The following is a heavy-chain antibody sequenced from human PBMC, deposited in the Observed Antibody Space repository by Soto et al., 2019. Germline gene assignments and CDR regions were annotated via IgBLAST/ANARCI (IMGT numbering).Heavy chain of an antibody. CDR3: ANTATGWFSAFDI. CDR1: GFTFSSYA. Sequence: EVQLLESGGGLVQPGGSLRLSCAASGFTFSSYAMSWVRQAPGKGLEWVSAISGSGGTTYYADSVKGRFTFSRDNSTHTMYLQMNSLRAEDTAVYYCANTATGWFSAFDIWGQGTMVTVSS. CDR2: ISGSGGTT. D-gene: IGHD6-19*01. V-gene: IGHV3-23*01. J-gene: IGHJ3*02.